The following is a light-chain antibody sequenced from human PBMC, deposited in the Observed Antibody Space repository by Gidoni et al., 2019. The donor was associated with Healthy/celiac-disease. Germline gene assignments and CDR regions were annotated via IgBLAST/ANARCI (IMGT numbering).Light chain of an antibody. V-gene: IGLV3-9*01. CDR1: NIGSKN. J-gene: IGLJ2*01. Sequence: SYDLTQPLSVSVALGKPARITCGGNNIGSKNVHWYQQKTCKAPVLVIYRDSNRPSGIPERFSGSKSGNTATLTISRAQAGDESDFYCQVWDSSTELFGGGTKLTVL. CDR3: QVWDSSTEL. CDR2: RDS.